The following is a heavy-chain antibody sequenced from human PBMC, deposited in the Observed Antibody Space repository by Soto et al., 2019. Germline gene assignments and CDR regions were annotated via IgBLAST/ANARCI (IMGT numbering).Heavy chain of an antibody. D-gene: IGHD3-16*01. CDR2: INTSSGTT. J-gene: IGHJ6*02. V-gene: IGHV1-46*01. Sequence: QVQLVQSGAEVKKPGASVKVSCKASGYSFTTYYIQWVRHAPGHGPEWLGIINTSSGTTRYAQNFRVRVTLTRDTSTSTVYMELTRLRAEDAAVYYCAIEWANNTLIGGVTYRYYHGMDVGRQGTTVTVSS. CDR1: GYSFTTYY. CDR3: AIEWANNTLIGGVTYRYYHGMDV.